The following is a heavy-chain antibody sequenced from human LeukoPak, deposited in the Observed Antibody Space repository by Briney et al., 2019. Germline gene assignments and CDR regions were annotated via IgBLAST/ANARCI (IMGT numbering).Heavy chain of an antibody. CDR1: GYTFTSYY. V-gene: IGHV1-46*01. D-gene: IGHD3-3*01. J-gene: IGHJ5*02. CDR2: INPSGGST. CDR3: ARGLWERFLEWLSVQPNWFDP. Sequence: ASVKVSCTASGYTFTSYYMHWVRQAPGQGLEWMGIINPSGGSTSYAQKFQGRVTMTRDTSTSTVYMELSSLRSEDTAVYYCARGLWERFLEWLSVQPNWFDPWGQGTLVTVSS.